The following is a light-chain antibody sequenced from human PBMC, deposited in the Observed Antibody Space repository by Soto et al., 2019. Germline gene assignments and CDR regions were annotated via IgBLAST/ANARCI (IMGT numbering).Light chain of an antibody. CDR3: QQYNNWPPLT. CDR1: QSVSSSY. V-gene: IGKV3-20*01. J-gene: IGKJ4*01. CDR2: GVS. Sequence: EIVLTQSPGTLSLSPGERATLSCRASQSVSSSYLAWFQQKPGQAPRLLIYGVSTRATGIPDRFSGSGSGTDFILTISRLEPEDFAVYYCQQYNNWPPLTFGGGTKVEIK.